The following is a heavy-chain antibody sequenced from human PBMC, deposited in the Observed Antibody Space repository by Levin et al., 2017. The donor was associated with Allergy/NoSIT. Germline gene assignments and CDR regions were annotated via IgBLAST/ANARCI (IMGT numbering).Heavy chain of an antibody. CDR3: AKPGEYLDYARGGLDV. D-gene: IGHD4-17*01. CDR2: ISSDGNHK. Sequence: PGGSLRLSCGASGYTFSNYGIHWVRQAPGKGLEWVAVISSDGNHKYYADSVKGRFTISRDNSKNTLFLQMISLRAEDTAVYYCAKPGEYLDYARGGLDVWGQGTTVTVSS. V-gene: IGHV3-30*18. CDR1: GYTFSNYG. J-gene: IGHJ6*02.